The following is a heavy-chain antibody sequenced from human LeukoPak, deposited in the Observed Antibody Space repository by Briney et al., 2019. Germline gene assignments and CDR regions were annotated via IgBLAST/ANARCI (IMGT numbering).Heavy chain of an antibody. V-gene: IGHV3-21*01. CDR3: ARVIAVAGTPHFDY. J-gene: IGHJ4*02. CDR2: ISSSSSYI. CDR1: GFTFSSYS. Sequence: GGSLRLSCAASGFTFSSYSMNWVRQAPGKGLEWVSSISSSSSYIYYADSVKGRFTISRDNAKNSLYLQMNSLRAEDTAVYYCARVIAVAGTPHFDYWGQGTLVTVSS. D-gene: IGHD6-19*01.